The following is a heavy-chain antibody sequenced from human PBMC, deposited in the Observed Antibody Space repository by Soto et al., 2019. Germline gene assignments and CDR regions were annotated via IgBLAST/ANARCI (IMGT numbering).Heavy chain of an antibody. CDR1: GFSFSSYW. J-gene: IGHJ6*02. Sequence: GGSLRLSCAASGFSFSSYWMYWVRQAPGKGLVWVSHTNSDERSTNYADSVKGRFTISRDNAKNTLYLQMNSLRAEDTAVYYCARGGVIVVGLDVWGQGTTVTVS. CDR2: TNSDERST. CDR3: ARGGVIVVGLDV. V-gene: IGHV3-74*01. D-gene: IGHD3-22*01.